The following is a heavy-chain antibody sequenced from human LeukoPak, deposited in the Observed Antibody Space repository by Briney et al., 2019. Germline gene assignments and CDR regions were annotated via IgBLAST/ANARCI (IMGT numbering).Heavy chain of an antibody. Sequence: SVTVSCKASGGTFSSYAISWVRQAPGQGLEWMGGIIPIFGTANYAQKFQGRVTITADEPTSTAYMELSSLRSEDTAVYYCARDRAKGYGDYYTLFDYWGQGTLVTVSS. CDR3: ARDRAKGYGDYYTLFDY. D-gene: IGHD4-17*01. J-gene: IGHJ4*02. CDR1: GGTFSSYA. CDR2: IIPIFGTA. V-gene: IGHV1-69*01.